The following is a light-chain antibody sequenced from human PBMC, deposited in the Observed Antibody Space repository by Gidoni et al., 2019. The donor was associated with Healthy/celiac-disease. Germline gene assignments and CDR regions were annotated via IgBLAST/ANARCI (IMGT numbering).Light chain of an antibody. Sequence: DIQMTQSPSSLSASVGERVTITCRASQVISNYLAWYQQKPGKVPKLLIYAASTLQSGVPSRFSGSGSGTDFTLTISSLQPEDVASYYGQKYNSAPPLTFGGGTKVEIK. J-gene: IGKJ4*01. CDR3: QKYNSAPPLT. CDR2: AAS. CDR1: QVISNY. V-gene: IGKV1-27*01.